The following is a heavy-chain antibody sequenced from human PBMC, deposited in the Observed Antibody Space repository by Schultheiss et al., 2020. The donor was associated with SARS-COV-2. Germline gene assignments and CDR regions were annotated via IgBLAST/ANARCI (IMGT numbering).Heavy chain of an antibody. CDR3: ARDYYDSSGYYFYGMDV. D-gene: IGHD3-22*01. V-gene: IGHV4-39*02. J-gene: IGHJ6*02. Sequence: SETLSLTCTVSGASISSSRYYWGWIRQSPGKGLEWLGSIYSSGGIYFKPSLQSRVTVSADTSKTHFSLRLSSMTAADTAVYYCARDYYDSSGYYFYGMDVWGQGTTVTVSS. CDR1: GASISSSRYY. CDR2: IYSSGGI.